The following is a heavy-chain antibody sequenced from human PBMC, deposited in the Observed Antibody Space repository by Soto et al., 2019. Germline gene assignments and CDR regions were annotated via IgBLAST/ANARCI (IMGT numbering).Heavy chain of an antibody. CDR3: AKPSNSNYLYFDY. J-gene: IGHJ4*02. CDR1: RFTFSTYA. D-gene: IGHD4-4*01. Sequence: AGGSLRLSCAASRFTFSTYAMSWVRQAPGKGLEWVSGISGSGGSTYYADSVKGRFTISRDNSKNMLYLQMNSLRAEDTAVYYCAKPSNSNYLYFDYWGQGTLVTVSS. V-gene: IGHV3-23*01. CDR2: ISGSGGST.